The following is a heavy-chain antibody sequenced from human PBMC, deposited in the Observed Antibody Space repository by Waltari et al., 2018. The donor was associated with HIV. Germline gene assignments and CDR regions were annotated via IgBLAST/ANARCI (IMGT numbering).Heavy chain of an antibody. Sequence: EVQLVESGGGLVKPGGSLRLSCAASGFTFSNAWMSWVRQAPGKGLEWVGRIKSKTDGGTTDYAAPVKGRFTISRDDSKNTLYLQMNSLKTEDTAVYYCTARGATYYYDSSGYPRDYYFDYWGQGTLVTVSS. CDR2: IKSKTDGGTT. J-gene: IGHJ4*02. D-gene: IGHD3-22*01. V-gene: IGHV3-15*01. CDR1: GFTFSNAW. CDR3: TARGATYYYDSSGYPRDYYFDY.